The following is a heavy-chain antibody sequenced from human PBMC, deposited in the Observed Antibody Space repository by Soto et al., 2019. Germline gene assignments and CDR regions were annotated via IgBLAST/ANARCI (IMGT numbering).Heavy chain of an antibody. CDR1: EFTFSSYG. V-gene: IGHV3-30*03. J-gene: IGHJ4*02. CDR3: ARAPPNSRVFDY. Sequence: QVQLVESGGGVVQPGRSLRLSCAASEFTFSSYGMHWVRQAPGKGLEWVALISYDGSNKYYADSVKGRFTISRDNSKNTLYLQMNSLRAEDTAVYYCARAPPNSRVFDYWGQGTLVTVSS. CDR2: ISYDGSNK.